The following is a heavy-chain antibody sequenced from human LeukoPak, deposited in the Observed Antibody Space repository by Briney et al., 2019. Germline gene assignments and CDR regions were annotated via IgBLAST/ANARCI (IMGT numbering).Heavy chain of an antibody. CDR2: IYPGDSDT. Sequence: GESLKISCKGSGYSFTSYWIGWVRQMPGKGLEWMGIIYPGDSDTRYSPSFQGQVTISADKSISTAYLQWSSLKASDTAMYYCASLHPGGAAIDAFDIGGQGTMVTVSS. CDR1: GYSFTSYW. J-gene: IGHJ3*02. D-gene: IGHD5-18*01. V-gene: IGHV5-51*01. CDR3: ASLHPGGAAIDAFDI.